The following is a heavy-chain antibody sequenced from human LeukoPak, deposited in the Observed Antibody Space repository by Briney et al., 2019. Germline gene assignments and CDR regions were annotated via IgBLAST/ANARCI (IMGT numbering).Heavy chain of an antibody. CDR3: ARDYYDSSGYSYY. Sequence: ASVKVSCKASGYTFTGYYMTWVRQAPGHGLGWMGWINPNSGGTNYAQKFQGRVTMTRDTSISTAYMELSRLRSDDTAVYYCARDYYDSSGYSYYWGQGTLVTVSS. CDR2: INPNSGGT. V-gene: IGHV1-2*02. CDR1: GYTFTGYY. D-gene: IGHD3-22*01. J-gene: IGHJ4*02.